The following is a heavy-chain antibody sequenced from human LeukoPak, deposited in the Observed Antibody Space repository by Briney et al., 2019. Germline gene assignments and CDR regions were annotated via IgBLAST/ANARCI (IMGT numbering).Heavy chain of an antibody. J-gene: IGHJ5*02. V-gene: IGHV3-66*01. Sequence: GGSLRLSCIASGFTVSSNYMSWVRQAPGKGLEWVSIIYSGGTTYYADSVKGRFTISRDNSKNTLYLQMNSLRAEDTAVYYCARGPVTTGFDPWGQGTLVTASS. CDR3: ARGPVTTGFDP. D-gene: IGHD4-17*01. CDR2: IYSGGTT. CDR1: GFTVSSNY.